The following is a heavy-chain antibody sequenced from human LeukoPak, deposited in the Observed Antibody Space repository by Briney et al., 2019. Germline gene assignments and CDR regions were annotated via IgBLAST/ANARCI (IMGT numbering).Heavy chain of an antibody. Sequence: ASVKVSCKASGYTFTAYYIHWVRQAPGQGLEWMGWINPYNTGTNFAQNFQGRVTMTRDTSISTVYMELGSLRSDDTAVYYCARDRDARRGMDVWGQGTTVTVSS. J-gene: IGHJ6*02. D-gene: IGHD2-21*02. V-gene: IGHV1-2*02. CDR3: ARDRDARRGMDV. CDR2: INPYNTGT. CDR1: GYTFTAYY.